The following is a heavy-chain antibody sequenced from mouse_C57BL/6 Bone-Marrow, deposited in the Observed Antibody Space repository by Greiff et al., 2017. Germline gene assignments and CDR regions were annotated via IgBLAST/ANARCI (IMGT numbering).Heavy chain of an antibody. V-gene: IGHV1-50*01. J-gene: IGHJ2*01. CDR1: GYTFTSYW. CDR2: IDPSDSYT. D-gene: IGHD1-1*01. Sequence: QVQLQQSGAELVKPGASVKLSCKASGYTFTSYWMQWVKQRPGQGLEWIGEIDPSDSYTNYNQKFKGKATLTEETSSSTAYMQLSCLTSEDSAVYCCANEAYAHSFDYWGQGTTLTVSS. CDR3: ANEAYAHSFDY.